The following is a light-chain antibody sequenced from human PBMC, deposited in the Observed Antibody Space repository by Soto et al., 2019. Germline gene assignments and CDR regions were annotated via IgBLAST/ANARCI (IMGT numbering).Light chain of an antibody. CDR2: GAS. Sequence: EIVMTQSPATLSVSPGERATLSCRARQSVSSNLAWYQQKPGQAPRLIIYGASTRATGIPARFSGSGSGTEFTLTISSRKSEDFAVYYCQQYNNWPRGTFGQGTKVEIK. J-gene: IGKJ1*01. CDR3: QQYNNWPRGT. CDR1: QSVSSN. V-gene: IGKV3-15*01.